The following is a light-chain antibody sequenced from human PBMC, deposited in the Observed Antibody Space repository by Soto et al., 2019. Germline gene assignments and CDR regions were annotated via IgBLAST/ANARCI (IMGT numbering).Light chain of an antibody. J-gene: IGKJ1*01. CDR1: QSVLYSSNNKNY. Sequence: DIVMTQSPDSLAVSLGERATINCKSSQSVLYSSNNKNYLAWYQQKPGQPPKLLIYWASTRESGVPDRFSGSGSGTDFTLTISSLQAEDVAVYASGTFGQGTKVEIK. V-gene: IGKV4-1*01. CDR2: WAS. CDR3: GT.